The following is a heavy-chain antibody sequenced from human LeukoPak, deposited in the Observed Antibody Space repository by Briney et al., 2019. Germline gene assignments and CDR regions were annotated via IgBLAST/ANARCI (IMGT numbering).Heavy chain of an antibody. CDR1: GFTFSVYD. J-gene: IGHJ4*02. Sequence: PGGSLRLSCAPSGFTFSVYDTHWVRHAPEKGLEWVSAIVTAGDPYYPRSVRARFTISRENAKTSLYLQMNSLRGGDTVVYYCARGYVYSYDYWGQGTRVTVSS. D-gene: IGHD5-18*01. CDR2: IVTAGDP. CDR3: ARGYVYSYDY. V-gene: IGHV3-13*05.